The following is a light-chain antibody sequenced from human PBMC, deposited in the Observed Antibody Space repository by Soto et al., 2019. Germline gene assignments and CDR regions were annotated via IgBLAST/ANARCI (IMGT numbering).Light chain of an antibody. CDR1: QSVSSSY. Sequence: EIVLTQSPATLSLSPGERATLSCGASQSVSSSYLAWYQQKPGLAPRLLIYDASSRAPGIPDRFSGSGSGTDFTLTISRLEPEDFAVYSCQQYCSSALTFGGGTKVEIK. V-gene: IGKV3D-20*01. CDR3: QQYCSSALT. CDR2: DAS. J-gene: IGKJ4*01.